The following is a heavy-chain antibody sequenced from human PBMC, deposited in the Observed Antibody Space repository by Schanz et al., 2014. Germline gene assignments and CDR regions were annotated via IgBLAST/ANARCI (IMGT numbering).Heavy chain of an antibody. V-gene: IGHV1-8*01. CDR2: MNPNSGTT. J-gene: IGHJ4*02. CDR1: GYTLTNFD. D-gene: IGHD3-3*01. CDR3: ARGTFLEWLLYS. Sequence: QVQLVQSGAEVKKPGASVKVSCKASGYTLTNFDINWVRQAPGQGLEWMGWMNPNSGTTGYAQKFQGRVTMTTDTSTSTAYMELRSLRSDDTAVYYCARGTFLEWLLYSWGQGTLVTVSS.